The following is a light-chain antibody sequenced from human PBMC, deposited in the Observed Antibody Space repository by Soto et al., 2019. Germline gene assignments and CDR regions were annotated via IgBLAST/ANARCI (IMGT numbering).Light chain of an antibody. CDR1: QGISTY. CDR3: QQLNSYPLT. CDR2: AAS. Sequence: IQLTQSPSSLSASVGDRVTITCRASQGISTYLAWYQQKPGKAPELLIYAASTLQSAVPSRFSGSGSGTDFTLTISSLQPEDFATYYCQQLNSYPLTFGGGTKVDIK. J-gene: IGKJ4*01. V-gene: IGKV1-9*01.